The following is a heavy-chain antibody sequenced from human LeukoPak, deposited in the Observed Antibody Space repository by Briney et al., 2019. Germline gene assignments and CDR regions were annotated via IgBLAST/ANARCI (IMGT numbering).Heavy chain of an antibody. V-gene: IGHV1-2*02. Sequence: ASVKVSCKASGYTFTGYYMHWVRQAPGQGLEWMGWINPNSGGTNYEQKFQGRVTMTRDTSISTAYLELSRPRSDDTAVYYCAREKYDILTGYEYYYYYMDVWGKGTTVTISS. CDR3: AREKYDILTGYEYYYYYMDV. CDR1: GYTFTGYY. D-gene: IGHD3-9*01. J-gene: IGHJ6*03. CDR2: INPNSGGT.